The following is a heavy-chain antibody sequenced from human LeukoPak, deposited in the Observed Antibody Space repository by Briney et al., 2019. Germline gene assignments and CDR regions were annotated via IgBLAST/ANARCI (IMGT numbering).Heavy chain of an antibody. V-gene: IGHV4-34*01. CDR2: INHSGST. CDR1: GGSFSGYY. CDR3: ARGLGIAAIL. Sequence: SETLSLTCAVYGGSFSGYYWSWIRQPPGKGLEWIGEINHSGSTNYNPSLKSRVTISVDTSKNQFSLKLSSVTAADTAVYYCARGLGIAAILWGQGTLVTVSS. J-gene: IGHJ4*02. D-gene: IGHD6-13*01.